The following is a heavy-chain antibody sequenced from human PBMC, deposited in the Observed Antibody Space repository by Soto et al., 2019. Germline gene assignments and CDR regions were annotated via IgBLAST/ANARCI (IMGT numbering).Heavy chain of an antibody. D-gene: IGHD6-19*01. CDR2: IYYSGST. Sequence: PSETLSLTCTVSGGSISSYYWSWIRQPPGKGLEWIGYIYYSGSTNCNPSLKSRVTISVDTSKNQFSLKLSSVTAADTAVYYCARRLAGAYWGQGTLVTVSS. CDR1: GGSISSYY. V-gene: IGHV4-59*01. CDR3: ARRLAGAY. J-gene: IGHJ4*02.